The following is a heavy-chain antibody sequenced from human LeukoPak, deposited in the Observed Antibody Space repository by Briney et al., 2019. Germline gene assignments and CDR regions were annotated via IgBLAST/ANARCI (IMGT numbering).Heavy chain of an antibody. CDR1: GGSFSGYY. CDR2: IYYSGST. Sequence: SETLSLTCAVYGGSFSGYYWSWIRQPPGKGLEWIGSIYYSGSTYYNPSLKSRVTISVDTSKNQFSLKLSSVTAADTAVYYCARYQRIPPYYYDSSGYPHYWGQGTLVTVSS. J-gene: IGHJ4*02. D-gene: IGHD3-22*01. CDR3: ARYQRIPPYYYDSSGYPHY. V-gene: IGHV4-34*01.